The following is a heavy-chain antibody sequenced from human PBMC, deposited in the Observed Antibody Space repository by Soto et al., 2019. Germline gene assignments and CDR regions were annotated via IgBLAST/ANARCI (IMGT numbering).Heavy chain of an antibody. J-gene: IGHJ6*02. CDR1: GGSISSSNW. D-gene: IGHD1-26*01. CDR3: AKVSGSYYYGMDV. Sequence: QVQLQESGPGLVKPSGTLSLTCAVSGGSISSSNWWSWVRQPPGKGLEWIGEIYHSGSTNYNPSLTSRVTISVDKSKNQFPLKLSSVTAADTAVYYCAKVSGSYYYGMDVWGQGTTVTVSS. V-gene: IGHV4-4*02. CDR2: IYHSGST.